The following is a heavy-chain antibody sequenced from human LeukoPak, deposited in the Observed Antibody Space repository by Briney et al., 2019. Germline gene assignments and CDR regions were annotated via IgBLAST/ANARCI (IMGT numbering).Heavy chain of an antibody. D-gene: IGHD2-15*01. V-gene: IGHV3-21*01. CDR2: ISSSSSYI. J-gene: IGHJ4*02. CDR1: GFTFSSYS. CDR3: ARDAPRGGSCYLY. Sequence: GGSLRLSCAASGFTFSSYSVNWVRQAPGKGLEWVSSISSSSSYIYYADSVKGRFTISRDNAKNSLYLQMNSLRAEDTAVYYCARDAPRGGSCYLYWGQGTLVTVSS.